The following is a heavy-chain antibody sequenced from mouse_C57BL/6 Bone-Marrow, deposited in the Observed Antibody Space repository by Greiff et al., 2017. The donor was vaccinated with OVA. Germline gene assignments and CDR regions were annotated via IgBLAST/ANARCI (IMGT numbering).Heavy chain of an antibody. D-gene: IGHD2-3*01. V-gene: IGHV5-4*03. CDR1: GFTFSSYA. Sequence: DVMLVESGGGLVKPGGSLKLSCAASGFTFSSYAMSWVRQTPEKRLEWVATISDGGSYTYYPDNVKGRFTIARDNAKNNLYLQMSHLKSEDTAMYYCARGGGYYLFFDYWGQGTTLTVSS. CDR3: ARGGGYYLFFDY. J-gene: IGHJ2*01. CDR2: ISDGGSYT.